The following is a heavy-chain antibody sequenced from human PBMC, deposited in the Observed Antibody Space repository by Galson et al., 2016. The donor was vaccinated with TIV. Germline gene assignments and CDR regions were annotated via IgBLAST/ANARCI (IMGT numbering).Heavy chain of an antibody. CDR1: GFMFSTYG. D-gene: IGHD3-22*01. CDR3: AKDSEYYFDTSGYYFPLDH. Sequence: SLRLSCAASGFMFSTYGMHWVRQSPGKGLEWVAFIRYDGSEKYVADSVKGRFIISRDNSKNMLYLQMNSWRVDDTGLYYCAKDSEYYFDTSGYYFPLDHWGQGTLVTVSS. J-gene: IGHJ4*02. V-gene: IGHV3-30*02. CDR2: IRYDGSEK.